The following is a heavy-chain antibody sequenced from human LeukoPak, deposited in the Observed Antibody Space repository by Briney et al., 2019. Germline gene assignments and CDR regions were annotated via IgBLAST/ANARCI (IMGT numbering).Heavy chain of an antibody. J-gene: IGHJ6*03. D-gene: IGHD6-19*01. Sequence: ASVKVSCKASGYTFTSYYMHWVRQAPGQGLEWMGIINPSGGSTSYAQKFQGRVTMTRDMSTSTVYMELSSLRSEDTAVYYCARGLSVAETYYYYMDVWGKGTTVTVSS. CDR3: ARGLSVAETYYYYMDV. V-gene: IGHV1-46*01. CDR2: INPSGGST. CDR1: GYTFTSYY.